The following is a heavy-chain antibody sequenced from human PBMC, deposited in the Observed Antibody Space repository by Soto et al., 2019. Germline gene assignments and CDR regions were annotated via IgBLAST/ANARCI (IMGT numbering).Heavy chain of an antibody. Sequence: QLQLVESGGGVVQPGRSLRLSCAASGITFSSYAMHWVRQAPGKGLEWVAVISYDGNNKYYADSVKGRFTISRDNSKNTLYLQMNSLRAEDTAVYYCARDVAGGASDYWGQGTPVTVSS. V-gene: IGHV3-30-3*01. D-gene: IGHD1-26*01. CDR1: GITFSSYA. J-gene: IGHJ4*02. CDR2: ISYDGNNK. CDR3: ARDVAGGASDY.